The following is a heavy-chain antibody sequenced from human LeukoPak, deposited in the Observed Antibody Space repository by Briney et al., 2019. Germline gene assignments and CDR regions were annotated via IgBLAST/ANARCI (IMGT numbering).Heavy chain of an antibody. J-gene: IGHJ5*02. CDR1: GFTFSSYG. CDR3: AKERDNYPNNWFDP. D-gene: IGHD5-24*01. V-gene: IGHV3-23*01. Sequence: GGSLRLSCAASGFTFSSYGMSWVRQARGKGLEWVSAISESGGSTFYADSVKGRFTISRDNSRDTLYLQMNSLRGDDTAVYYCAKERDNYPNNWFDPWGQGTLVTVSS. CDR2: ISESGGST.